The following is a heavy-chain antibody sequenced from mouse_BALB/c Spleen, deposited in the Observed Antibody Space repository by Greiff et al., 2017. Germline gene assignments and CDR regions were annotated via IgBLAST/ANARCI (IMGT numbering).Heavy chain of an antibody. V-gene: IGHV3-8*02. CDR3: ARWGYYGRGWYFDV. Sequence: EVKLQESGPSLVKPSQTLSLTCSVTGDSITSGYWNWIRKFPGNKLEYMGYISYSGSTYYNPSLKSRISITRDTSKNQYYLQLNSVTTEDTATYYCARWGYYGRGWYFDVWGAGTTVTVSS. J-gene: IGHJ1*01. D-gene: IGHD1-1*01. CDR2: ISYSGST. CDR1: GDSITSGY.